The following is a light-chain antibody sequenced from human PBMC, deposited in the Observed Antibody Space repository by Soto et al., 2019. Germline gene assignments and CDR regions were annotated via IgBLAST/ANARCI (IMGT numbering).Light chain of an antibody. Sequence: IVLTQSPGTLSLSPGERATLSCRASQTGNNNYLAWYQHKSGQAPRLLIYGVYTRASGIPDRFTGSGSGTDFTLTISRLEPEDFAVYYCQQYGSSPPWTFGQGTKVDIK. V-gene: IGKV3-20*01. CDR2: GVY. CDR1: QTGNNNY. J-gene: IGKJ1*01. CDR3: QQYGSSPPWT.